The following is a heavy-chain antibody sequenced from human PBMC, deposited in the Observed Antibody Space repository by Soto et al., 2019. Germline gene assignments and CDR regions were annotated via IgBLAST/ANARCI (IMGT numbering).Heavy chain of an antibody. V-gene: IGHV3-21*01. CDR3: ARDMVRYYGMDV. Sequence: EVQLVESGGGLVKPGGSLRLSCAASGFTFSSYSMNWVRQAPGKGLEWVSSISSSSSYIYYADSMKGRFTISRDNAKNSLYLQMNSLRAEDTAVYYCARDMVRYYGMDVWGQGTTVTVSS. D-gene: IGHD3-10*01. CDR1: GFTFSSYS. CDR2: ISSSSSYI. J-gene: IGHJ6*02.